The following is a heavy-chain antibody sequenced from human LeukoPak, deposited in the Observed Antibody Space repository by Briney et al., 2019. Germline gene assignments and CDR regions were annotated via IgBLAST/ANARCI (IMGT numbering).Heavy chain of an antibody. V-gene: IGHV3-30*03. CDR2: ISYDGNN. CDR1: GYTFTHYG. J-gene: IGHJ6*03. Sequence: GGSLRLSCVISGYTFTHYGFHWVRQAPGKALEWVAFISYDGNNKYEDSVKGRFTISGDNAKNSLYLQLNSLRAEDTAIYYCARDPYSGSYGAYYYYYMDVWGKGTTVTISS. D-gene: IGHD1-26*01. CDR3: ARDPYSGSYGAYYYYYMDV.